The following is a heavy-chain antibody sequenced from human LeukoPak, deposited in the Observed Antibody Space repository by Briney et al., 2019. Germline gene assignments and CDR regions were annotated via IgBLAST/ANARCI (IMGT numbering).Heavy chain of an antibody. J-gene: IGHJ3*02. V-gene: IGHV4-59*12. CDR3: ARVGYCSSTSCYDAFDI. Sequence: SETLSLTCTVSGGSISSYYWSWIRQPLGKGLEWIGYIYFTGNTNYNPSLKSRVTISVDTSNNQFSLRLSSVTAADTAVCYCARVGYCSSTSCYDAFDIWGQGTMVTVSS. CDR1: GGSISSYY. CDR2: IYFTGNT. D-gene: IGHD2-2*01.